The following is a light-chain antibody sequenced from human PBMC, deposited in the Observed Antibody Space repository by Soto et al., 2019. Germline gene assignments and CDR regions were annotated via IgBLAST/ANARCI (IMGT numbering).Light chain of an antibody. CDR2: GAS. V-gene: IGKV3-15*01. CDR3: QQYNSYRPLT. J-gene: IGKJ4*01. CDR1: QSVSSN. Sequence: EIVMTQSPATLCVSPGERATLSCRASQSVSSNLAWYQQKPGQAPRLLIYGASTRATGIAARFSGSGSGTEFTLTTSSLQSEDFAVDYYQQYNSYRPLTFGGGTKVEIK.